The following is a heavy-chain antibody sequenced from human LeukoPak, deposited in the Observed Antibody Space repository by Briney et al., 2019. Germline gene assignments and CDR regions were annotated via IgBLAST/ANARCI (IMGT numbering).Heavy chain of an antibody. CDR3: ARDKSVYYDTSGSRFDY. Sequence: GGSLRLSCAASQFTFTSYWMSWVRQAPGKGLEWVATINQDGSERYYVDSVKGRFTISRDNAKSSLYLQMNSLRAEDTAVYYCARDKSVYYDTSGSRFDYWGQGTLVTVSS. CDR1: QFTFTSYW. J-gene: IGHJ4*02. D-gene: IGHD3-22*01. CDR2: INQDGSER. V-gene: IGHV3-7*01.